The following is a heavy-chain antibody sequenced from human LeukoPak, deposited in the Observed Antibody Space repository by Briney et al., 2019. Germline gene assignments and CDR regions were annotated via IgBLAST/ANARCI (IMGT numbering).Heavy chain of an antibody. J-gene: IGHJ2*01. Sequence: GRSLRLSCAASGFTFSDDSMNWVRQAPGEGLEWVSVINSGVNAHYADSVKGRFTISRDNSKNMLYLQMNSLRAEDTAVYYCARSQGGTMSLRHFDLWGRGTLVTVSS. CDR3: ARSQGGTMSLRHFDL. CDR2: INSGVNA. CDR1: GFTFSDDS. V-gene: IGHV3-53*01. D-gene: IGHD3-22*01.